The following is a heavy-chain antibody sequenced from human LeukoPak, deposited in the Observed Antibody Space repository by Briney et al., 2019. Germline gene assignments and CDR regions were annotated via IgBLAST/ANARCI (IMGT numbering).Heavy chain of an antibody. V-gene: IGHV3-30*03. CDR1: GFSFSNFG. CDR2: MSYDGSNK. D-gene: IGHD3-22*01. J-gene: IGHJ4*02. Sequence: GGSLRLSCVGSGFSFSNFGIHWVRQGPGKGLEWVAFMSYDGSNKWYADAVKGRCTISRDNSKNTLFLQMDSLRAEDTAVYYCARIFTSGYSADYWGQGTLVTVSS. CDR3: ARIFTSGYSADY.